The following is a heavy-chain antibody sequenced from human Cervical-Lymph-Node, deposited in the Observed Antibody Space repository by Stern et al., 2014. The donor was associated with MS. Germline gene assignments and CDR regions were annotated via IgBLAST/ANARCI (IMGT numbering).Heavy chain of an antibody. V-gene: IGHV4-4*08. CDR3: ARGYTTSSGRPDY. CDR2: ISSSGGT. D-gene: IGHD6-6*01. J-gene: IGHJ4*02. Sequence: VQLEESGPGLVKPSETLSLTCTVSGGSTSSYYWSWIRQPPGKGLEWIGYISSSGGTKYNPSLKSRVTISLDTSKKQFSLNLSSVTAADTAVYYCARGYTTSSGRPDYWGQGTLVTVSS. CDR1: GGSTSSYY.